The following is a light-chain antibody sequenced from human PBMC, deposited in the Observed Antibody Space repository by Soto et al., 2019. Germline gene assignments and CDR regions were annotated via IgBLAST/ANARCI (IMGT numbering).Light chain of an antibody. V-gene: IGKV3-15*01. CDR2: GAS. Sequence: EIVMTQSPATLSVSPGERATLSCRASQSVSSNLAWYQQKPGQAPRLLIYGASTRATGIPARFSGSGSGTEFTLTISSLQSEDFAVYYCQQYNNWLPWMFGQGTKVEIK. CDR1: QSVSSN. CDR3: QQYNNWLPWM. J-gene: IGKJ1*01.